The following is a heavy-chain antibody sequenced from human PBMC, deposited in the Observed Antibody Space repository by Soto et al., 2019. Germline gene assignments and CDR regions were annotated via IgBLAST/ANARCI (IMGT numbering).Heavy chain of an antibody. Sequence: QEYLVESGGDLVKPGGSLRLSCAASGFSFSDYYMSWVRQAPGKGLEWILYIGTSTGTIYYADSVKGLFTISSDSANNSLYLQMKRRRVQDTAVYYCVRRRDYLDVWGKGTTVTVSS. V-gene: IGHV3-11*01. CDR1: GFSFSDYY. J-gene: IGHJ6*03. CDR3: VRRRDYLDV. CDR2: IGTSTGTI.